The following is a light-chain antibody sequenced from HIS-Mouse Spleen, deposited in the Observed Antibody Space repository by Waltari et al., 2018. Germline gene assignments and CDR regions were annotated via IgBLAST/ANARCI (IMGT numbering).Light chain of an antibody. CDR3: SSYTSSSTLV. Sequence: QSALTQPASVSGSPGQSLTIPCPGTTSDVGGYNVVHWYQQHPGKAPKLMIYDVSNRPSWVSNRFSGSKSGNTASLTISGLQAEDEADYYCSSYTSSSTLVFGTGTKVTVL. J-gene: IGLJ1*01. V-gene: IGLV2-14*03. CDR1: TSDVGGYNV. CDR2: DVS.